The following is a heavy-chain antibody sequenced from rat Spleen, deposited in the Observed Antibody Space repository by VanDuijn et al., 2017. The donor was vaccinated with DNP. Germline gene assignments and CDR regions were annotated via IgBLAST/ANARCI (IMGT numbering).Heavy chain of an antibody. CDR3: ARSIAASTGGVMDA. V-gene: IGHV2-16*01. CDR2: IWSGGST. J-gene: IGHJ4*01. Sequence: QVQLKESGPGLVQPSQTLSLTCTVSGFSLTSYGVSWVRQPPGKGLEWIGAIWSGGSTDYNSALKSRLSISRDTSKSQVLLKMNSLQTEDTAMYFCARSIAASTGGVMDAWGQGASVTVSS. CDR1: GFSLTSYG. D-gene: IGHD1-2*01.